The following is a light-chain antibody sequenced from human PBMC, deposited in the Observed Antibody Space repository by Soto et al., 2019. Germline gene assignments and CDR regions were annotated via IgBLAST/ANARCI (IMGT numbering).Light chain of an antibody. J-gene: IGLJ1*01. V-gene: IGLV2-14*01. CDR3: SSYTSSSTLV. CDR1: SSDVGGYNY. Sequence: QSALTQPASVSGSPGQSISISSTGTSSDVGGYNYVSWYQQHPGKAPKLMIYDVSNRPSGVSNRFSGSKSGNMASLTISGLQAEDEADYYCSSYTSSSTLVFGTG. CDR2: DVS.